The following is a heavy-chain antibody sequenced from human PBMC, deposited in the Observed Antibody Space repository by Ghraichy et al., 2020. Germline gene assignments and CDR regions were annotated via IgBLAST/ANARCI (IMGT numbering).Heavy chain of an antibody. Sequence: SETLSLTCTVSGASVSSYYWSWIRQPPGKGLEWISYTHYSGSTNYNPSLKSRVTISVDTSKNRFSLRLTSVTAADTAVYYCARVTSSGDRDYFDYWGQGTLVTGSS. CDR3: ARVTSSGDRDYFDY. V-gene: IGHV4-59*02. J-gene: IGHJ4*02. D-gene: IGHD2-15*01. CDR2: THYSGST. CDR1: GASVSSYY.